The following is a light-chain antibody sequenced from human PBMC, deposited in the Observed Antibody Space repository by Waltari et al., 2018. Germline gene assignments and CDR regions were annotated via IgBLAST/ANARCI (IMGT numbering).Light chain of an antibody. CDR3: CSYAGSMV. CDR1: RTDIVTYNV. J-gene: IGLJ2*01. V-gene: IGLV2-23*02. Sequence: QSALTQPASVSGSPGQSITISCTGSRTDIVTYNVVSWYQHHPGKAPKLIIYGVTNRPSGVSNRFSGSKSGNTASLTISGLQTEDEADYYCCSYAGSMVFGGGTKLTVL. CDR2: GVT.